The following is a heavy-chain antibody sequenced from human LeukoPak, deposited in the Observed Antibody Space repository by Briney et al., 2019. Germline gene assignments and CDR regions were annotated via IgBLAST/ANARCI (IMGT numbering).Heavy chain of an antibody. CDR3: ARVPTTSWFVYYGMDV. CDR2: ISYDGSNK. CDR1: GFTFSSYA. J-gene: IGHJ6*02. D-gene: IGHD2-2*01. V-gene: IGHV3-30*04. Sequence: GGSLRLSCAASGFTFSSYAMHWVRQAPGKVLEWVAVISYDGSNKYYADSVKGRFTISRDNSKNTLYLQMNSLRAEDTAVYYCARVPTTSWFVYYGMDVWGQGTTVTVSS.